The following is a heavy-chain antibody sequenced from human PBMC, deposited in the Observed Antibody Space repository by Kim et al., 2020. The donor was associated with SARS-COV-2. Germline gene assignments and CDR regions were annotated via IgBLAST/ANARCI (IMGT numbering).Heavy chain of an antibody. D-gene: IGHD3-3*01. Sequence: GGSLRLSCAASGFTFSSYAMSWVRQAPGKGLEWVSAISGSGGSTYYADSVKGRFTISRDNSKNTLYLQMNSLRAEDTAVYYCAKYDDFWSGYYNFDYWGQGTLVTVSS. CDR2: ISGSGGST. CDR1: GFTFSSYA. V-gene: IGHV3-23*01. CDR3: AKYDDFWSGYYNFDY. J-gene: IGHJ4*02.